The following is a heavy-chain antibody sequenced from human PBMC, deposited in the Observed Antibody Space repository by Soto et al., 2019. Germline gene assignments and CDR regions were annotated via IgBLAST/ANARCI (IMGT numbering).Heavy chain of an antibody. Sequence: QVQLVESGGGVVQFGRSLRLSCAASGFTFSTSVMHWVRQAPGKGLEWVTGISIDGNNQHYADSVRGRVTISRDNSRNTLYLQVDGLTSEDTALYFCVTEHHSRGHAGTFGHWGQGTLVTVTS. CDR3: VTEHHSRGHAGTFGH. V-gene: IGHV3-30-3*01. CDR2: ISIDGNNQ. J-gene: IGHJ1*01. D-gene: IGHD3-10*01. CDR1: GFTFSTSV.